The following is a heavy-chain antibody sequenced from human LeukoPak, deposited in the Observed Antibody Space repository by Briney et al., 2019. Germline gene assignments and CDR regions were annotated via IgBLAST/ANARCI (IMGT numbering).Heavy chain of an antibody. Sequence: PSETLSLTCTVSGGSISSYYWSWIRQPPGKGLEWIGYIYYSGSTYYNPSLKSRVTISVDTSKNQFSLKLSSVTAADTAVYYCARAGAPQYYYDSSGYPTRYYFDYWGQGTLVTVSS. CDR2: IYYSGST. CDR1: GGSISSYY. V-gene: IGHV4-59*12. D-gene: IGHD3-22*01. J-gene: IGHJ4*02. CDR3: ARAGAPQYYYDSSGYPTRYYFDY.